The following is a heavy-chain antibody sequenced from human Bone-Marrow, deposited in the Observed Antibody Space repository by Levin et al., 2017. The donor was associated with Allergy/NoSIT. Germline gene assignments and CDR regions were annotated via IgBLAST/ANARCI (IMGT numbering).Heavy chain of an antibody. Sequence: ASVKVSCKSSGYTFTCYYIHWVRQAPGQGLEWMGWMNLNSGDTNYAQNFQGRVTMTKDTSISTAYIELSSLSSDDPAVYYCARDLRGDSILSLDYWGQGTLVTVSS. CDR3: ARDLRGDSILSLDY. CDR2: MNLNSGDT. CDR1: GYTFTCYY. J-gene: IGHJ4*02. V-gene: IGHV1-2*02. D-gene: IGHD2-21*01.